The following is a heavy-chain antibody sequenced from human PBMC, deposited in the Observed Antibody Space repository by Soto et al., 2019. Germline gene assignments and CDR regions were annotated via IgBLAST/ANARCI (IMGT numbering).Heavy chain of an antibody. CDR2: INSDGSST. CDR3: ARVNYYGSGSYYNLDPIRYFDL. Sequence: GGSLRLSCAASGFTFSRYWMHWVRQAPGKGLVWVSRINSDGSSTSYADSVKGRFTISRDNAKNTLYLQMNSLRAEDTAVYYCARVNYYGSGSYYNLDPIRYFDLWGRGTLVTVSS. D-gene: IGHD3-10*01. CDR1: GFTFSRYW. J-gene: IGHJ2*01. V-gene: IGHV3-74*01.